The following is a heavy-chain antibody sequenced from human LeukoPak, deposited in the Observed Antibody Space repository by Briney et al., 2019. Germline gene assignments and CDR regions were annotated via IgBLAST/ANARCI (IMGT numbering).Heavy chain of an antibody. Sequence: PGGSLRLSCAASGFTFSSYSMNWVRQAPGKGLEWVSAISSSSCYIYYADSVKGRFTISRDNAKNSLYLQMNSLRAEDTAVYYCASTWGDSSGYYRYFDFWGRGTLVTVSS. D-gene: IGHD3-22*01. V-gene: IGHV3-21*01. CDR3: ASTWGDSSGYYRYFDF. CDR1: GFTFSSYS. CDR2: ISSSSCYI. J-gene: IGHJ2*01.